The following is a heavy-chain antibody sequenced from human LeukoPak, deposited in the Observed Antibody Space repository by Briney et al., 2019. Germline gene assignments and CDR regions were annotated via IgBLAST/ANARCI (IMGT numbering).Heavy chain of an antibody. CDR3: ARVVRYFDWLAEAFDI. V-gene: IGHV1-69*06. CDR2: IIPIFGTT. CDR1: GGTFSSYA. J-gene: IGHJ3*02. D-gene: IGHD3-9*01. Sequence: SVKVSCKASGGTFSSYAISWVRQAPGQGLEWMGGIIPIFGTTNYAQKFQGRVTITADKSTSTAYMELSNLRSEDTAVYYCARVVRYFDWLAEAFDIWGQGTMVTVSS.